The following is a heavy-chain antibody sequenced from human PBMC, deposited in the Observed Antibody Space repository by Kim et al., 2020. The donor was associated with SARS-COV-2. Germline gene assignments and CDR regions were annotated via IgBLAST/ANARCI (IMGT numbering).Heavy chain of an antibody. J-gene: IGHJ4*02. V-gene: IGHV4-30-4*01. CDR1: GVSISSGDYY. CDR2: IYYSGST. D-gene: IGHD2-2*01. CDR3: ARGRISTSLFDC. Sequence: SETLSLTCTVSGVSISSGDYYWSWIRQPPGKGLEWIGYIYYSGSTYYNPSLKSRVTISVDTSKNQFSLKLSSVTAADTAVYYCARGRISTSLFDCWGQGTLVTVSS.